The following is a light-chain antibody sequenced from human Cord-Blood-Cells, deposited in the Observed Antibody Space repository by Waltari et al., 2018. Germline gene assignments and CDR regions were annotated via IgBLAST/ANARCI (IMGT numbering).Light chain of an antibody. V-gene: IGLV7-46*01. Sequence: QAVVTQEPSLTVSPGGTVTRTFCSSHGAVTSGHYPHWFQQKPGQAPRTLIYDTSNKPSWTPSRCSGSLLGGKASLTLSGAQPEDEAEYYCLLSYSGSYVFGTGTKVTVL. J-gene: IGLJ1*01. CDR2: DTS. CDR1: HGAVTSGHY. CDR3: LLSYSGSYV.